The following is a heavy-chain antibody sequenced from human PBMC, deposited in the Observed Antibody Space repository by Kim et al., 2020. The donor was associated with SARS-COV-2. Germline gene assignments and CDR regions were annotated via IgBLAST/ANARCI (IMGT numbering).Heavy chain of an antibody. CDR3: ARSYSSSWYGVYNYGMDV. J-gene: IGHJ6*02. CDR2: SNAGNART. CDR1: GYTFTTYT. D-gene: IGHD6-13*01. V-gene: IGHV1-3*01. Sequence: ASVKVSCKASGYTFTTYTMHWVRQAPGQRLEWMGWSNAGNARTKYSQKFQGRVTITRNTSASTAYMELSSLRSEDTAVYYCARSYSSSWYGVYNYGMDVWGQGTTVTVSS.